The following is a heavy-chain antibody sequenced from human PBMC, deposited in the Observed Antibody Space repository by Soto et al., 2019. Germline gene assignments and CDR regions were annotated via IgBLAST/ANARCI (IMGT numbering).Heavy chain of an antibody. J-gene: IGHJ6*02. D-gene: IGHD3-10*01. CDR2: ISFSGSTI. V-gene: IGHV3-48*03. Sequence: PGGSLRLSCAASGFSFSEYEMNCVRQAPGKGLEWIAHISFSGSTIYYADSVKGRFSISRDNSKNFLYLQMSGLRADDSAVYYCTRGAGFFYGVDVWGLGTTVTVSS. CDR1: GFSFSEYE. CDR3: TRGAGFFYGVDV.